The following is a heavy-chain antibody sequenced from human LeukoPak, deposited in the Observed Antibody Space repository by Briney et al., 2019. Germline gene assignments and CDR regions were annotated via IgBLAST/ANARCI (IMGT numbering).Heavy chain of an antibody. CDR1: GFTFTAYQ. CDR3: ARENTIVPHYYYYMDV. CDR2: INPNSGGT. Sequence: ASVKVSCKASGFTFTAYQIHWVRQAPGQGLEWMGWINPNSGGTNYAQKFQGRVTMTRDTSISTAYMELSRLRSDDTAVYYCARENTIVPHYYYYMDVWGKGTTVTVSS. D-gene: IGHD3-3*01. J-gene: IGHJ6*03. V-gene: IGHV1-2*02.